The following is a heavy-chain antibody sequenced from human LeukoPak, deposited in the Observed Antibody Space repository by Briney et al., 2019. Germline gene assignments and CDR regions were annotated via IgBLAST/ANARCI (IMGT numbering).Heavy chain of an antibody. CDR3: ARGEVVGNFDY. Sequence: GGSLRLSCAASGFTFSSYAMHWVRQAPGKGLEWVAVISYDGSNKYYADSVKGRFTISRDNSKNTLYLQMNSLRAEDSAVYYCARGEVVGNFDYWGQGTLVTVSS. J-gene: IGHJ4*02. CDR1: GFTFSSYA. V-gene: IGHV3-30*01. D-gene: IGHD1-26*01. CDR2: ISYDGSNK.